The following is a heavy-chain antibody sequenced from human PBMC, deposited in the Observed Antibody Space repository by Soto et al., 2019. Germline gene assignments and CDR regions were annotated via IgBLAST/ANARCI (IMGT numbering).Heavy chain of an antibody. Sequence: ASVKVSCKVSGYTLTGLSMHWVRQAPGKGLEWMGGFDPEDGETIYAQKFQGRVTMTEDTSTDTAYMELSSLRSEDTAVYYCVMVRGVIHWFDPWGQGTLVTVSS. CDR2: FDPEDGET. V-gene: IGHV1-24*01. J-gene: IGHJ5*02. D-gene: IGHD3-10*01. CDR3: VMVRGVIHWFDP. CDR1: GYTLTGLS.